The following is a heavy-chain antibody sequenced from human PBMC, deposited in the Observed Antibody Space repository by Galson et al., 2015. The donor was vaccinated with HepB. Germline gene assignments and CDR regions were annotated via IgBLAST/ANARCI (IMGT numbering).Heavy chain of an antibody. J-gene: IGHJ3*02. Sequence: SLRLSCAASGFTFSSYVMSWVRQAPGKGLEWVSAISGSGGRTYYADSVKGRFTISRDNAKNSLYLQMNSLRAEDTAVYYCAREEGGFACSSTSCPMADAFDIWGQGTMVTVSS. CDR2: ISGSGGRT. V-gene: IGHV3-23*01. D-gene: IGHD2-2*01. CDR3: AREEGGFACSSTSCPMADAFDI. CDR1: GFTFSSYV.